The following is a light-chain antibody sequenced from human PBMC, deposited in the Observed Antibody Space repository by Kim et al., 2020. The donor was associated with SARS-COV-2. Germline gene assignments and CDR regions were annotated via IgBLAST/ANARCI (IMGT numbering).Light chain of an antibody. CDR1: QNVNSN. CDR3: QQNNNWPRT. CDR2: GAS. J-gene: IGKJ4*01. Sequence: EIAMTQSPATLSVSPGERATLSCRASQNVNSNLVWYQQKPGQTPRLLIYGASARATGIPDRFSGSGSGTEFTLTIRSLQAEDFAIYYCQQNNNWPRTFGGGTKVEIK. V-gene: IGKV3-15*01.